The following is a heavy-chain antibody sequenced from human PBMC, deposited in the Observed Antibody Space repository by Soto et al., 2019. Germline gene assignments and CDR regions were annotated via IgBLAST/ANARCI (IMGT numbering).Heavy chain of an antibody. Sequence: AVKVSCKASGGTFSSYTISWVRQAPGQGLEWMGRIIPILGIANYAQKFQGRVTITADKSTSTAYMELSSLRSEDTAVYYCATSSLYSSSDFDYWGQGTLVTVSS. CDR3: ATSSLYSSSDFDY. CDR2: IIPILGIA. CDR1: GGTFSSYT. J-gene: IGHJ4*02. V-gene: IGHV1-69*02. D-gene: IGHD6-6*01.